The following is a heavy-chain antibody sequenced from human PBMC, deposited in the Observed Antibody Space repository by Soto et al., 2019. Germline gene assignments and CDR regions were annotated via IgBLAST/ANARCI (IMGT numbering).Heavy chain of an antibody. J-gene: IGHJ4*01. Sequence: GGSLRLSCSASGFTFSSYAMSWVRQAPGKGLEWVSAISGSGGSTYYADSVKGRFTISRDNSKNTLYLQMNSLRAEDTAVYYCAKDSSGYPGGYFDYWGHGTLVASPQ. CDR2: ISGSGGST. V-gene: IGHV3-23*01. CDR3: AKDSSGYPGGYFDY. CDR1: GFTFSSYA. D-gene: IGHD3-22*01.